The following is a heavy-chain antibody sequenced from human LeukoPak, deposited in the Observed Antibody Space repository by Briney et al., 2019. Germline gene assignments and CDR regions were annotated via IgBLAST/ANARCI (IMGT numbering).Heavy chain of an antibody. CDR3: ARSITSSWYGDFQH. Sequence: PSETLSLTCTVSGDSISSYYWSWIRQPPGKGLEWIGYIYYSGSTNYNPSLKSRVTISVDTSKNQFSLKLSSVTAADTAVYYCARSITSSWYGDFQHWGQGTLVTVSS. J-gene: IGHJ1*01. CDR1: GDSISSYY. D-gene: IGHD6-13*01. V-gene: IGHV4-59*01. CDR2: IYYSGST.